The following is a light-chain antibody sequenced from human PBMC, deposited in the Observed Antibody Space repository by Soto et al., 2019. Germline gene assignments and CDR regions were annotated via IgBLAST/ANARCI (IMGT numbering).Light chain of an antibody. CDR2: GNS. CDR3: HSYVSSLSGSV. V-gene: IGLV1-40*01. Sequence: QSVLTQPPSVSGAPGQRVTISCTGSSSNIGAGYDVHWYQQLPGTAPKLLIYGNSNRPSGVPDRFSGSKSGTSASLAITGLQAEDEADDYCHSYVSSLSGSVFGGGTKLTVL. J-gene: IGLJ2*01. CDR1: SSNIGAGYD.